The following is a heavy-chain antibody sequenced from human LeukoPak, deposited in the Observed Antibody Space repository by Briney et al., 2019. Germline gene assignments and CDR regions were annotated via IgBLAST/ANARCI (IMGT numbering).Heavy chain of an antibody. V-gene: IGHV4-59*12. CDR2: IYYSGST. CDR3: ARGSLVLRYFDWPSRRGYYFDY. D-gene: IGHD3-9*01. CDR1: GGSISSYY. J-gene: IGHJ4*02. Sequence: SETLSLTCTVSGGSISSYYWSWIRQPPGKRLEWIGYIYYSGSTNYNPSLKSRVTISVDTSKNQFSLKLSSVTAADTAVYYCARGSLVLRYFDWPSRRGYYFDYWGQGTLVTVSS.